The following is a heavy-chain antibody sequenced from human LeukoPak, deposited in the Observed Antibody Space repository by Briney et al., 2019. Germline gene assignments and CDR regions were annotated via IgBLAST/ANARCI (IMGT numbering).Heavy chain of an antibody. CDR2: IRYDRSNK. D-gene: IGHD1-14*01. CDR3: VKDNPLDY. CDR1: GFTFSNYG. V-gene: IGHV3-30*02. Sequence: PGGSLRLSCGASGFTFSNYGMLWVRQAPGKGLDWVAFIRYDRSNKLYADSVKGRFTISRDNSKNTLYLHINSLRAEDTAVYYCVKDNPLDYWGQGTLVIVSS. J-gene: IGHJ4*02.